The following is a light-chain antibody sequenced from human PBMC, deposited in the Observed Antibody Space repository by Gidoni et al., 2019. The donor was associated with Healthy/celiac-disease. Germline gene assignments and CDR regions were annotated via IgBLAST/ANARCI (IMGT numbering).Light chain of an antibody. CDR1: QGISSY. CDR3: QQLNSYPSSLT. Sequence: DIQLTQSPSFLSASVGDRVTITCWASQGISSYLAWYQQKPGKAPKLLIYAASTLQSGVPSRFSGSGSGTEFTLTISSLQPEDFATYYCQQLNSYPSSLTFGGGTKVEIK. J-gene: IGKJ4*01. CDR2: AAS. V-gene: IGKV1-9*01.